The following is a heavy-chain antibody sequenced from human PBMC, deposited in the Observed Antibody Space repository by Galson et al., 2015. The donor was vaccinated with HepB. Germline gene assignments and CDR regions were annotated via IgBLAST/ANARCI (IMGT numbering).Heavy chain of an antibody. D-gene: IGHD6-19*01. CDR2: FNSDGSST. CDR1: GFTFNTHW. J-gene: IGHJ4*02. CDR3: ARARIAVAGFDY. Sequence: PLRLSCAASGFTFNTHWMHGVRQAPGKGLVWVSRFNSDGSSTTFADSVKGRFTISRDNAKNTLYLQMNGLRAEDTAVYYCARARIAVAGFDYWGQGTLVTVSS. V-gene: IGHV3-74*01.